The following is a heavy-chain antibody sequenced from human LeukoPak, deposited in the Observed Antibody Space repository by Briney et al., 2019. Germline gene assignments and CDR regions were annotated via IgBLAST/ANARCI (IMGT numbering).Heavy chain of an antibody. D-gene: IGHD6-13*01. CDR1: GFTFSSYW. CDR3: ARLAAAGEIDY. J-gene: IGHJ4*02. CDR2: IKQDGSEK. V-gene: IGHV3-7*01. Sequence: QTGGSLRLSCAASGFTFSSYWMSWVRQAPGKGLEWVANIKQDGSEKYYVDSVKGRFTISRGNAKNSLYLQMNSLRAEDTAVYYCARLAAAGEIDYWGQGTLVTVSS.